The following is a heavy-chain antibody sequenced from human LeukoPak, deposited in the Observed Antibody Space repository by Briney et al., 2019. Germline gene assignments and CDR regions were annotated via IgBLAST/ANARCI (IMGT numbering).Heavy chain of an antibody. V-gene: IGHV4-61*01. J-gene: IGHJ6*02. CDR1: GGSVSSGSYY. CDR3: ARYSSSWYERSDYYYYGMDV. CDR2: IYYSGST. D-gene: IGHD6-13*01. Sequence: PSETLSLTCTVSGGSVSSGSYYWSWIRQPPGKGLEWIGYIYYSGSTNYNPSLKSRVTISVDTSKNQFSLKLSSVTAADTAVYYCARYSSSWYERSDYYYYGMDVWGQGTTVTVSS.